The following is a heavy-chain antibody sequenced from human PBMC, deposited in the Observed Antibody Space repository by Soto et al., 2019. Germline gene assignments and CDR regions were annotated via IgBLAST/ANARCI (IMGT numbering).Heavy chain of an antibody. CDR2: SKNNADSYIT. V-gene: IGHV3-72*01. D-gene: IGHD3-10*02. J-gene: IGHJ4*02. CDR1: GFPFSNYY. CDR3: DVWCLGSGLGAA. Sequence: EVQLVESGGGLVQPGGSLRLSCAASGFPFSNYYMDWVRQAPGKGLEWVVRSKNNADSYITEYAASVKGRFSISRDASKISLYMQMNSLKTEDTSVYYLDVWCLGSGLGAAWGQGILVTVSS.